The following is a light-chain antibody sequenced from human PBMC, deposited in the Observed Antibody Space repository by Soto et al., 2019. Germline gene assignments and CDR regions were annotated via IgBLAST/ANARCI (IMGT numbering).Light chain of an antibody. Sequence: QSVLTQPPSVSGAPGQRVTISCTGSRSNIGAGYDVHWYQQLPGTAPKLRIDGNSNRPSGVPDRFSGSKSGTSASLAITGLQAEDEADYYCQSYDISLSGVVFGGGTKLTVI. CDR2: GNS. J-gene: IGLJ2*01. CDR1: RSNIGAGYD. CDR3: QSYDISLSGVV. V-gene: IGLV1-40*01.